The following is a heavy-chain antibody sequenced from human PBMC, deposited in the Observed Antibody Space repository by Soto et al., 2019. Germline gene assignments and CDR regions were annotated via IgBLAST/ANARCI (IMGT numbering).Heavy chain of an antibody. Sequence: GGSLRLSCAASGFTFSSYAMSWVRQAPGKGLEWVSAISGSGGSTYYADSVKGRFTISRDNSKNTLYLQMNSLRAEDTAVYYCAKGIRGYSYGSLDYWGQGTLVTVSS. CDR1: GFTFSSYA. CDR2: ISGSGGST. CDR3: AKGIRGYSYGSLDY. J-gene: IGHJ4*02. V-gene: IGHV3-23*01. D-gene: IGHD5-18*01.